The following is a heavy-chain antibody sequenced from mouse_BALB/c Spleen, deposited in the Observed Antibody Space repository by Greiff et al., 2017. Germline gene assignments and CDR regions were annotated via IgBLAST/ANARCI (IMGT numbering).Heavy chain of an antibody. CDR2: IYPGDGDT. CDR1: GYTFTSYW. D-gene: IGHD2-4*01. CDR3: ARGYDYDPYYAMDY. Sequence: QVQLKQSGAELARPGASVKLSCKASGYTFTSYWMQWVKQRPGQGLEWIGAIYPGDGDTRYTQKFKGKATLTADKSSSTAYMQLSSLASEDSAVYYCARGYDYDPYYAMDYWGQGTSVTVSS. V-gene: IGHV1-87*01. J-gene: IGHJ4*01.